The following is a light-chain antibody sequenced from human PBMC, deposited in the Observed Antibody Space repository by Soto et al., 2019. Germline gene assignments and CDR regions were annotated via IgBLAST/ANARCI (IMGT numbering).Light chain of an antibody. CDR1: QSISSW. Sequence: DIQMTQSPSTLSASVGDRVTITCRASQSISSWLAWYQQKPGKAPKLLIYKASSLESGVPSRFSGSGSGTDFTLTIRILQPDDFASYYCQPHRMFGQGTKVEIK. CDR3: QPHRM. CDR2: KAS. J-gene: IGKJ1*01. V-gene: IGKV1-5*03.